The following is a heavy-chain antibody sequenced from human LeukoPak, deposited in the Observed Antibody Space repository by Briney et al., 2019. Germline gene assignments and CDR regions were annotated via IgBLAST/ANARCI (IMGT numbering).Heavy chain of an antibody. V-gene: IGHV4-59*12. D-gene: IGHD1-1*01. J-gene: IGHJ5*02. CDR3: ARGTVWFDP. CDR2: IYDSGST. CDR1: GGSISNY. Sequence: PSETLSLTCTVSGGSISNYWSWIRQPPGKGLEWIGYIYDSGSTNYNPSLKSRVTISVDTSKNQFSLKLSSVTAADTAVYYCARGTVWFDPWGQGTLVTVSS.